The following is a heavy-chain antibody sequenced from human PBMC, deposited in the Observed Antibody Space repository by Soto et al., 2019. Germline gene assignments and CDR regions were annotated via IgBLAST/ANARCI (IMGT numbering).Heavy chain of an antibody. Sequence: LSLTCTVSGGSISSFYWSWIRQPAGKGLEWIGRIYSGGRSSYNPSLKSRVTMSVDTSKNQFSLRLSSVTAADTAMYYCARGSSRWDYWGQGTLVTVSS. CDR3: ARGSSRWDY. CDR1: GGSISSFY. V-gene: IGHV4-4*07. D-gene: IGHD6-13*01. J-gene: IGHJ4*02. CDR2: IYSGGRS.